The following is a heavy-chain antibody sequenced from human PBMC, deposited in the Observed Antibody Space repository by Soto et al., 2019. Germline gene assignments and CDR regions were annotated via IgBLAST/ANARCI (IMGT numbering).Heavy chain of an antibody. D-gene: IGHD3-22*01. Sequence: GSGPTLVNPTQTLTLTCTFSGFSLSTSGMCVSWIRQPPGKALEWLARIDWDDDKYYSTSLKTRLTISKDTSKNQVVLTMTNMDPVDTATYYCARMITMTSYFDYWGQGTLVTVSS. CDR2: IDWDDDK. CDR1: GFSLSTSGMC. V-gene: IGHV2-70*11. CDR3: ARMITMTSYFDY. J-gene: IGHJ4*02.